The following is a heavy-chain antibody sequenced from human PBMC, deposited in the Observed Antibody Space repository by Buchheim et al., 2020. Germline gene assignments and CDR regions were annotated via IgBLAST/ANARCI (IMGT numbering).Heavy chain of an antibody. J-gene: IGHJ5*02. CDR3: VRRYADYVGA. CDR1: GGSINSSSHY. V-gene: IGHV4-39*02. Sequence: HLQLQESGPGLVKPSETLTLNCTVSGGSINSSSHYWGWIRQPPRNGLQWIGTIHYTGATSYNVSLKTRIMISMDGPKNRFSLKLTSVIAADAGVYYCVRRYADYVGAWGQGTL. CDR2: IHYTGAT. D-gene: IGHD3-10*02.